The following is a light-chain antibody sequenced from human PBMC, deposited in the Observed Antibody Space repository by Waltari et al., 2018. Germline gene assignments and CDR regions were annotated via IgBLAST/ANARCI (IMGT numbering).Light chain of an antibody. CDR3: QEHGSS. Sequence: EIVLTQSPGTMSLSPWERATLSCRASQSLSNYLAWYQQKPGQAPRLLIFDASTRATGIPDRFSGSGFVTDFTLTISRLEPEDFAVYYCQEHGSSFGQGTKVEIK. CDR1: QSLSNY. CDR2: DAS. V-gene: IGKV3-20*01. J-gene: IGKJ1*01.